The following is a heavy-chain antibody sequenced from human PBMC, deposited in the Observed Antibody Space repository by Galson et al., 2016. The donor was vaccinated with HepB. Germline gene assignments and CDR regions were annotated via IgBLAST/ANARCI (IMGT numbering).Heavy chain of an antibody. V-gene: IGHV3-7*03. CDR2: VKRDGSER. CDR1: GFTFSSYW. J-gene: IGHJ5*02. CDR3: ASDTVVEPAA. D-gene: IGHD2-2*01. Sequence: RLSCAASGFTFSSYWMSWVRQAPGKGLEWVANVKRDGSERYYVDSVKGRFTISRDNAKNSLFLQMNSLRAEDTAVYYCASDTVVEPAAWGQGTLVTVPS.